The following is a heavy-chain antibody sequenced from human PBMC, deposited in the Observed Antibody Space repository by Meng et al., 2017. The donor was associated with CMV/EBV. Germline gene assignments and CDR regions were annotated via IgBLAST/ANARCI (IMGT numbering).Heavy chain of an antibody. CDR2: ISSSSSYI. V-gene: IGHV3-21*01. Sequence: GGSLRLSCAASGFTFSSYSMNWVRQAPGKGLEWVSSISSSSSYIYYADSVKGRFTISRDNAKNSLYLQMNSLRAEDTAVYYCARAPELSLYYFDYWGQGTLVTVSS. CDR3: ARAPELSLYYFDY. J-gene: IGHJ4*02. CDR1: GFTFSSYS. D-gene: IGHD1-14*01.